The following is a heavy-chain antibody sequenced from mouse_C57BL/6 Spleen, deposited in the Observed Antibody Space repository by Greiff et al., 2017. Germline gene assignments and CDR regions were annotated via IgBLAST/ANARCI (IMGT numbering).Heavy chain of an antibody. J-gene: IGHJ3*01. CDR2: ISSGSSTI. CDR3: ARQRTVPGAY. V-gene: IGHV5-17*01. D-gene: IGHD5-1*01. Sequence: EVKLVESGGGLVKPGGSLKLSCAASGFTFSDYGMHWVRQAPEKGLEWVAYISSGSSTIYYADTVKGRFTISRDNAKNTLFLQMTSLRSEDTAMYYCARQRTVPGAYWGQGTLVTVSA. CDR1: GFTFSDYG.